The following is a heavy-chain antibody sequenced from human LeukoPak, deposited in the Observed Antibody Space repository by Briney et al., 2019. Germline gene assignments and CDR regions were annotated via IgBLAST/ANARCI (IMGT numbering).Heavy chain of an antibody. J-gene: IGHJ4*02. CDR1: GFTFDDYA. Sequence: GGSLRLSCAASGFTFDDYAMHWVRQAPGKGLEWVSLISGDGGSTYYADSVKGRFPISRDNSKNSLYLQMNSLRTEDTALYYCAKAEGGYCSSTSCPEINYWGQGTLVTVSS. V-gene: IGHV3-43*02. CDR3: AKAEGGYCSSTSCPEINY. D-gene: IGHD2-2*01. CDR2: ISGDGGST.